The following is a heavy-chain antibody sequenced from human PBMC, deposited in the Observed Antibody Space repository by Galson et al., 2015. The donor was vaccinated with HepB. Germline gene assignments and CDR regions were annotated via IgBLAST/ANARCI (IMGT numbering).Heavy chain of an antibody. J-gene: IGHJ4*02. V-gene: IGHV3-9*01. D-gene: IGHD2-2*02. Sequence: SLRLSCAASGFTFDEYAMQWVRQAPGKGLEWVSGISWNSGSIGYADSVKGRFTISRDNAKNSLYLQMNSLRDEDTALYHCAKSGCSSTTCYMNYLGQGTLVTVSS. CDR3: AKSGCSSTTCYMNY. CDR2: ISWNSGSI. CDR1: GFTFDEYA.